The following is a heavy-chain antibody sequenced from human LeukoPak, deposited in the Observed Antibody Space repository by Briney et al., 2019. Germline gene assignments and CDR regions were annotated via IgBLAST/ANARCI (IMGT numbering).Heavy chain of an antibody. J-gene: IGHJ4*02. CDR1: GFTFSNYA. V-gene: IGHV3-23*01. CDR3: ASMVTTPHYFDY. Sequence: GGSLRLSCAASGFTFSNYALNWVRQAPGKGLEWVSGISNSGGTTYYADSVKGRFTISRDNSKNTLYLQMNSLRAEDTAVYYCASMVTTPHYFDYWGQGTLVTVSS. D-gene: IGHD4-17*01. CDR2: ISNSGGTT.